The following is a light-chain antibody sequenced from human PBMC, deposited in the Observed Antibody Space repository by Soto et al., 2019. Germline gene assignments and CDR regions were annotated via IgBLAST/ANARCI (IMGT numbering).Light chain of an antibody. V-gene: IGKV1-6*01. CDR1: QAIRND. CDR2: ATS. Sequence: AIQMTQSPSSLSASVGDTVTITCRASQAIRNDLGWYQQKPGKAPKLLIYATSSLQSGVPSRFSGSGSGTDFTLTIGSLQPEDFATYYCLQDYSYPRTFGQGTKVEIK. J-gene: IGKJ1*01. CDR3: LQDYSYPRT.